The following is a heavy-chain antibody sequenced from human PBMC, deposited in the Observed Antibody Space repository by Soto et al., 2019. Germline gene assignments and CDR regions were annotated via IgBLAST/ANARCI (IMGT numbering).Heavy chain of an antibody. V-gene: IGHV3-48*02. CDR3: ARDAFNYDSTGYRSDY. CDR1: GFTFSSYS. D-gene: IGHD3-22*01. Sequence: EVHLVESGGGLVQPGGSLRLSCAASGFTFSSYSMNWVRQAPGKGLEWVSYISSSGTTVYYADSVKGRFTISRDNAKNSLSLQMYSLRDDDTAVYYCARDAFNYDSTGYRSDYWGQGTLVTVSS. CDR2: ISSSGTTV. J-gene: IGHJ4*02.